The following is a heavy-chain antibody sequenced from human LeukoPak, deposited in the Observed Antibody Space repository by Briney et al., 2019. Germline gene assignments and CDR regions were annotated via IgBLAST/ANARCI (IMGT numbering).Heavy chain of an antibody. CDR2: IWYDGSNK. CDR3: VRGITMIVVDAWQLDY. D-gene: IGHD3-22*01. J-gene: IGHJ4*02. V-gene: IGHV3-33*01. Sequence: PGGSLRLSCAASGFTFSSYGMHWVRQAPGKGLEWVAVIWYDGSNKYYADSVKGRFTISRDNSKNTLYLQMNSLRAEDTAVYYCVRGITMIVVDAWQLDYWGQGTLVTVSS. CDR1: GFTFSSYG.